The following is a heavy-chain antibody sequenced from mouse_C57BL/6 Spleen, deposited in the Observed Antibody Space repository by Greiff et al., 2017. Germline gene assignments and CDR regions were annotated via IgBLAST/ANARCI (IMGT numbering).Heavy chain of an antibody. D-gene: IGHD2-5*01. V-gene: IGHV1-53*01. CDR2: INPSNGGT. CDR1: GYTFTSYW. J-gene: IGHJ2*01. CDR3: ARENSNYYYFDD. Sequence: QVQLQQSGTELVKPGASVKLSCKSSGYTFTSYWMHWVKQRPGQGLEWIGNINPSNGGTTSNEKFKSKATLTVNKSSSTAYMQLSSLTSEDSAVYYCARENSNYYYFDDWGKGTTLTVSS.